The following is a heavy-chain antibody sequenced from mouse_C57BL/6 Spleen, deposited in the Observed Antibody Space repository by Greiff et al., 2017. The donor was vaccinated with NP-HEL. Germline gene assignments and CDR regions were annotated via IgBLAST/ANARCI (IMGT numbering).Heavy chain of an antibody. D-gene: IGHD2-3*01. CDR3: AREGLLRNPYFDY. V-gene: IGHV1-42*01. J-gene: IGHJ2*01. CDR2: INPSTGGT. CDR1: GYSFTGYY. Sequence: SGPELVKPGASVKISCKASGYSFTGYYMNWVKQSPEKSLEWIGEINPSTGGTTYNQKFKAKATLTVDKSSSTAYMQLKSLTSEDSAVYYCAREGLLRNPYFDYWGQGTTLTVSS.